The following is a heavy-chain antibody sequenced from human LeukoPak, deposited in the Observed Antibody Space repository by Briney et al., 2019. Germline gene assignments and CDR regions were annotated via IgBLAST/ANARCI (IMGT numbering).Heavy chain of an antibody. CDR1: GYTFTGYY. Sequence: ASVKVSCKASGYTFTGYYMHWVRQAPGQGLEWMGWINPNSGGTNYAQKFQGRVTMTRDTSISTAYMELSRLRSDDTAVYYCASGDPYYYDSSGYYYGQVVQKSIDYWGQGTLVTVSS. D-gene: IGHD3-22*01. V-gene: IGHV1-2*02. CDR2: INPNSGGT. J-gene: IGHJ4*02. CDR3: ASGDPYYYDSSGYYYGQVVQKSIDY.